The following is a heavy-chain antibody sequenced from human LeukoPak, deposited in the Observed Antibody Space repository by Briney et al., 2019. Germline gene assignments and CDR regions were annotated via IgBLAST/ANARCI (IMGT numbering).Heavy chain of an antibody. CDR2: IWNDGSNK. Sequence: PGRSLRLSCAASGFTFSHYGMHWVRQAPGRGLEWVAVIWNDGSNKYYADSMKGRFTISRDNSQNTVDLHMNSLRAEDTAVYYCAKDAQRGFDYSNSLEYWGQGTLVTVSS. CDR1: GFTFSHYG. V-gene: IGHV3-33*06. CDR3: AKDAQRGFDYSNSLEY. D-gene: IGHD4-11*01. J-gene: IGHJ4*02.